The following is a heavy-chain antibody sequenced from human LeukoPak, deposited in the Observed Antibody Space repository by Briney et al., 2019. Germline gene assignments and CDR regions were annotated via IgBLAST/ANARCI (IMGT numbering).Heavy chain of an antibody. V-gene: IGHV3-74*01. CDR1: GFTLSSKV. CDR2: IIRDGTGT. CDR3: ARAVGYGAGSYGFDI. J-gene: IGHJ3*02. Sequence: GGSLRLSCAASGFTLSSKVMHWVRQAPGTGLVWVSRIIRDGTGTDYADSVKGRFTISRDIATNTLYLQMNSLRAEDTAVYYCARAVGYGAGSYGFDIWGQGTTVTVSS. D-gene: IGHD3-10*01.